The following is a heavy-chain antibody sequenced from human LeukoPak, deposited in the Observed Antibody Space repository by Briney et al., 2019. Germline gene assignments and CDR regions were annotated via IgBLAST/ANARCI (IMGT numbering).Heavy chain of an antibody. Sequence: GGSLRLSCAASGFTFSSYGMHWVRQAPGKGLEWVAIIWYDGSNNYYADSVKGRFTISRDNSKNTLYLQINRLRAEDTAVYYCAKDRHNYVSGSPIDYWGQGTLVTVSS. V-gene: IGHV3-33*06. D-gene: IGHD2-15*01. CDR3: AKDRHNYVSGSPIDY. J-gene: IGHJ4*02. CDR2: IWYDGSNN. CDR1: GFTFSSYG.